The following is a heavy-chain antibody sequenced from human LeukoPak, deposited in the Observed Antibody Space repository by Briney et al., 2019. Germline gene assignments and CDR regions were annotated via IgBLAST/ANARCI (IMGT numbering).Heavy chain of an antibody. Sequence: GESLKISCKGSGYSFTSYWIAWVRQRPGKGLEWMGIIYPGGSDTRYSPSFQGQVTISADKSISTAYLQWSSLKASDTAMYYCVRPGTSSRWYFALWGRGTLVTVSS. V-gene: IGHV5-51*01. CDR1: GYSFTSYW. D-gene: IGHD6-6*01. CDR2: IYPGGSDT. CDR3: VRPGTSSRWYFAL. J-gene: IGHJ2*01.